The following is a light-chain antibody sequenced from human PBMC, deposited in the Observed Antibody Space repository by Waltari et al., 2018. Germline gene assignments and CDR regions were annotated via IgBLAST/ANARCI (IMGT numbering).Light chain of an antibody. J-gene: IGKJ2*01. CDR3: QQYHTLYT. CDR2: KAS. CDR1: QSISSW. V-gene: IGKV1-5*03. Sequence: DIQMTQSPSPLSASVGDRVTITCRASQSISSWLAWYQQKPGKAPKLLIYKASSLESGVPSRFSGSGSGTEFTLTISSLQPDDFATYYCQQYHTLYTFGQGTKLEI.